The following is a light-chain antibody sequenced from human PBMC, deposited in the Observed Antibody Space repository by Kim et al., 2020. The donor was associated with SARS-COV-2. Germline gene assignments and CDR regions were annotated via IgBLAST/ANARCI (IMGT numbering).Light chain of an antibody. V-gene: IGKV3-20*01. CDR3: QQYGSSPPYT. J-gene: IGKJ2*01. CDR1: HYISSNY. Sequence: SPGESATLSCRASHYISSNYLTWYQQKPGQAPRLLIYGASTRATGIPDRFSGSGSGADFTLTISRLEPEDFAVYYCQQYGSSPPYTFGQGTKLEIK. CDR2: GAS.